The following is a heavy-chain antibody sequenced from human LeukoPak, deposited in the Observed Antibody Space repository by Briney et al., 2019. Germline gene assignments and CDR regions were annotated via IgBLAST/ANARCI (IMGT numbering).Heavy chain of an antibody. CDR3: AREDPAIILSLDY. Sequence: GGSLRLSCAASGFTFSSYAMSWVRQAPGKGLEWVSAISGSGDNTYYTDSVKGRFTISRDNSKNTLYLQMNSLRGDDTAVYFCAREDPAIILSLDYWGQGTLVTVSS. D-gene: IGHD2/OR15-2a*01. J-gene: IGHJ4*02. V-gene: IGHV3-23*01. CDR1: GFTFSSYA. CDR2: ISGSGDNT.